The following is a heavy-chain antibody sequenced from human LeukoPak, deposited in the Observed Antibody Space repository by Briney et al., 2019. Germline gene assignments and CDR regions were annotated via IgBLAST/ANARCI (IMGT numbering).Heavy chain of an antibody. CDR1: GFTFSSYA. Sequence: GGSLRLSCAASGFTFSSYAMSWVRQAPGKGLEWVAIISYDGSTKSYADSVKGRFTISGDNSKNTVYLQMNSLKTEDTAVYYCARDWWGYSSSWGLFDYWGQGTLVTVS. V-gene: IGHV3-30-3*01. CDR3: ARDWWGYSSSWGLFDY. D-gene: IGHD6-13*01. CDR2: ISYDGSTK. J-gene: IGHJ4*02.